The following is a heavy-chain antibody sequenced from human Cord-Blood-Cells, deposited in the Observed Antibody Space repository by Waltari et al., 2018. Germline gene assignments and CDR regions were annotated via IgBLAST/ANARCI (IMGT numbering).Heavy chain of an antibody. CDR1: GGSTSSYY. CDR2: IYYSGST. Sequence: QVQLQESGPGLVTPSETLSLTRNVSGGSTSSYYCSCVRQPPGKGLEWIGNIYYSGSTNYNPSLKSRVTISVDTSKNQFSLKLSSVTAADTAVYYCARDRRDGYNNGFDYWGQGTLVTVSS. J-gene: IGHJ4*02. D-gene: IGHD5-12*01. CDR3: ARDRRDGYNNGFDY. V-gene: IGHV4-59*01.